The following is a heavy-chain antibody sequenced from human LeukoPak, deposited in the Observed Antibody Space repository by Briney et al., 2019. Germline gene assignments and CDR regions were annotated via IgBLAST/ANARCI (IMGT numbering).Heavy chain of an antibody. J-gene: IGHJ3*02. D-gene: IGHD1-7*01. CDR1: GGSFSGYY. CDR2: INHSGST. V-gene: IGHV4-34*01. Sequence: PSETLSLTCAVYGGSFSGYYWSWIRQPPGKGLEWIGEINHSGSTNYNPSLKSRVTISVDTSKNQFSLKLSSVTAADTAVYYCARGPVSLWELAFDIWGQGTMVTVSS. CDR3: ARGPVSLWELAFDI.